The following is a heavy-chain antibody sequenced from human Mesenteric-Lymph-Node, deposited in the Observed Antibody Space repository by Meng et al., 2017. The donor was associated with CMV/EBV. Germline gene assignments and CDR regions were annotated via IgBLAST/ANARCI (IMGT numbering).Heavy chain of an antibody. J-gene: IGHJ4*02. CDR1: GGTFSSYA. CDR3: ARGRYCSSTSCYTGGEVDY. CDR2: INPNSGGT. Sequence: ASVKVSCKASGGTFSSYAMSWVRQAPGQGLEWMGWINPNSGGTNYAQKFQGRVTLTRDTSISTAYMDLSRLRSDDTAVYYCARGRYCSSTSCYTGGEVDYWGQGTLVTVSS. V-gene: IGHV1-2*02. D-gene: IGHD2-2*02.